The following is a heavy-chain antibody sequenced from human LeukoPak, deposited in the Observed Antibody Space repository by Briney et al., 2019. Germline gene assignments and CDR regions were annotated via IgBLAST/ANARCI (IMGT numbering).Heavy chain of an antibody. CDR2: ISPSHGGT. J-gene: IGHJ5*02. CDR1: GFIFNHYA. CDR3: AKEKTGRGGIPRHLDL. D-gene: IGHD3-10*01. V-gene: IGHV3-23*01. Sequence: GGSLRLSCAASGFIFNHYAMAWVRQAPGKGLEWVSGISPSHGGTYHADSVRGRFSISRDNSKNTLYLHMNNLRDEDSAVYYCAKEKTGRGGIPRHLDLWGQGSLVVVSS.